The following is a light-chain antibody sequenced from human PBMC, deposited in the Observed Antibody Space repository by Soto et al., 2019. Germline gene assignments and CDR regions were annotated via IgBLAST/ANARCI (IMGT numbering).Light chain of an antibody. Sequence: QSALTQPRSVSGSPGQSVTISCTGTSSDVGGYNSVSWYQQHPGKAPKLMIYDVSKRPSGVPDRFSGSKSGNTASLTISGLQAEDEADYYSCSYAGTVVFGGGTKLTVL. CDR1: SSDVGGYNS. CDR2: DVS. CDR3: CSYAGTVV. V-gene: IGLV2-11*01. J-gene: IGLJ2*01.